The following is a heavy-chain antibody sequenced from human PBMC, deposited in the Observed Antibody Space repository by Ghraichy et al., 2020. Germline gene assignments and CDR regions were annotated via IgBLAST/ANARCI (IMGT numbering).Heavy chain of an antibody. J-gene: IGHJ6*02. D-gene: IGHD1-26*01. CDR1: GGSISSSSYY. CDR3: ARRLVGAIDEEHYYYYYGMDV. V-gene: IGHV4-39*01. CDR2: IYYSGST. Sequence: SETLSLTCTVSGGSISSSSYYWGWIRQPPGKGLEWIGSIYYSGSTYYNPSLKSRVTISVDTSKNQFSLKLSSVTAADTAVYYCARRLVGAIDEEHYYYYYGMDVWGQGTTVTVSS.